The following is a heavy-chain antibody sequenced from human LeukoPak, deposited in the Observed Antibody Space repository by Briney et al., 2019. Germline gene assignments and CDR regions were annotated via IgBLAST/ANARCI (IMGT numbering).Heavy chain of an antibody. CDR1: GGSISSGSYY. CDR3: ARVPGYGNTSYYYCYMDV. Sequence: PSQTLSLTCTVSGGSISSGSYYWRWLRQPAGKGLEWIGRIYTSGSTNYNPSLKSRVTISVDTSKNQFSLKLSSVTAADTAVYYCARVPGYGNTSYYYCYMDVWGKGTTVTVSS. D-gene: IGHD4-11*01. V-gene: IGHV4-61*02. CDR2: IYTSGST. J-gene: IGHJ6*03.